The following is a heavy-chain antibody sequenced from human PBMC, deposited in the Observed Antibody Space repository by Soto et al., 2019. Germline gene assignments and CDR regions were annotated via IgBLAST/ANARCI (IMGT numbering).Heavy chain of an antibody. Sequence: SDTLTLTCSVSGDSIGRGDDFWTWIRQSTGMGLEWIAYISDSGSTFYNPSLRSRLTIALDTSKNHFSLKLNSVTAADTAVYYCARLHYGSDSYYIVVYWFDPWGQGTLVTVSS. J-gene: IGHJ5*02. CDR2: ISDSGST. CDR1: GDSIGRGDDF. D-gene: IGHD3-10*01. CDR3: ARLHYGSDSYYIVVYWFDP. V-gene: IGHV4-30-4*02.